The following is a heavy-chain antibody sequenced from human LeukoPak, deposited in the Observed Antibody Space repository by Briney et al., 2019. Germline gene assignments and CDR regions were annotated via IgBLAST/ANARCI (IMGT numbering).Heavy chain of an antibody. CDR2: IKQVGSEK. V-gene: IGHV3-7*01. CDR1: GFTFSSYW. CDR3: ARDGGTYYDFWSGYYTTGWFDP. J-gene: IGHJ5*02. D-gene: IGHD3-3*01. Sequence: GGSLRLSCAAAGFTFSSYWMSWVRQAPGKGLEWVANIKQVGSEKYYVDSVKGRFTLSRDNAKHSLYLQMNSLRAEDTAVYYCARDGGTYYDFWSGYYTTGWFDPWGQGTLVTVSS.